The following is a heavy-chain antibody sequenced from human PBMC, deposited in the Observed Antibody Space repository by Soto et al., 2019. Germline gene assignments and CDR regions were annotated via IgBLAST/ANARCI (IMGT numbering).Heavy chain of an antibody. J-gene: IGHJ4*02. CDR2: ISAYNGNT. V-gene: IGHV1-18*01. CDR3: ARALNGSGWYKNFDY. D-gene: IGHD6-19*01. CDR1: GYTFTSYG. Sequence: ASVKVSCKASGYTFTSYGISWVRQAPGQGLEWMGWISAYNGNTNYAQKLQGRVTMTTDTSTSTAYMELRRLRSDDTAVYYCARALNGSGWYKNFDYWGQGTLVTVSS.